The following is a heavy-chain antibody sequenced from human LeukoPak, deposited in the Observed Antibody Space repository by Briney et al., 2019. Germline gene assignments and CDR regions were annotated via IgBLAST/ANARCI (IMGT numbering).Heavy chain of an antibody. V-gene: IGHV1-46*01. CDR3: AREGGLAYCGGDCYPISLHY. J-gene: IGHJ4*02. CDR1: GYTFSTYY. D-gene: IGHD2-21*02. Sequence: ASVKVSCKASGYTFSTYYMHWVRQAPGQGLEWMGLINPSGDSTTYAQKFQDRVSMTRDTSTNTLYMELSSLRSEDTAVYYCAREGGLAYCGGDCYPISLHYWGQGTLVTVSS. CDR2: INPSGDST.